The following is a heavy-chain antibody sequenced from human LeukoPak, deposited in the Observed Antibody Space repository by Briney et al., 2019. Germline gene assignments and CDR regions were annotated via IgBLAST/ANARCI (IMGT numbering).Heavy chain of an antibody. D-gene: IGHD1-26*01. Sequence: GGSLRLSCAASGFTFDDYAMHWVRQAPGKGLEWVSGISWNSGSIGYADSVKGRFTISRDNAKNSLYLQMNSLRADDTAVYYCVKDSPPRYSGSPPAYWGQGTLVTVSS. V-gene: IGHV3-9*01. J-gene: IGHJ4*02. CDR1: GFTFDDYA. CDR2: ISWNSGSI. CDR3: VKDSPPRYSGSPPAY.